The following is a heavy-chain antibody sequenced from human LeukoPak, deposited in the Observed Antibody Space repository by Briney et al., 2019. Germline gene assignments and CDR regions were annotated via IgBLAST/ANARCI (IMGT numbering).Heavy chain of an antibody. Sequence: GSLRLSCAASGFTFSSYAMSWIRQPPGKGLEWIGSIYYSGSTYYNPSLKSRVTISVDTSKNQFSLKLSSVTAADTAVYYCARDGYSYGPNWYFDLWGRGTLVTVSS. CDR3: ARDGYSYGPNWYFDL. CDR1: GFTFSSYA. J-gene: IGHJ2*01. V-gene: IGHV4-39*07. CDR2: IYYSGST. D-gene: IGHD5-18*01.